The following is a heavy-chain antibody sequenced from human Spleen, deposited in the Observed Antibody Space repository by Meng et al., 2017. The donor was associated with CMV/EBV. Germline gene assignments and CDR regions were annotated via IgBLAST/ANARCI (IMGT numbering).Heavy chain of an antibody. CDR1: GGSFSGYY. Sequence: SETMSLTCAVYGGSFSGYYWSWIRQPPGKGLEWIGEINHGGSTNYNPSLKSRVTISVDTSKNQFSLKLSSVTAADTAVYYCARGRKSGYRGYWFDPWGQGTLVTVSS. V-gene: IGHV4-34*01. CDR2: INHGGST. CDR3: ARGRKSGYRGYWFDP. J-gene: IGHJ5*02. D-gene: IGHD3-3*01.